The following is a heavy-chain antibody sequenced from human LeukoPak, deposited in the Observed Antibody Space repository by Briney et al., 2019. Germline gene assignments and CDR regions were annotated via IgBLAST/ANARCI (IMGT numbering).Heavy chain of an antibody. CDR2: IYTSGST. CDR1: GGSISSGSYY. Sequence: SQTLSLTCTVSGGSISSGSYYWSWIRQPAGKGLEWIGRIYTSGSTNYNPSLKSRVTVSVDTSKNQFSLKLSSVTAADTGVYYCARGVYDYVWGSYQFFDFWGQGTLVTVSS. CDR3: ARGVYDYVWGSYQFFDF. J-gene: IGHJ4*02. D-gene: IGHD3-16*02. V-gene: IGHV4-61*02.